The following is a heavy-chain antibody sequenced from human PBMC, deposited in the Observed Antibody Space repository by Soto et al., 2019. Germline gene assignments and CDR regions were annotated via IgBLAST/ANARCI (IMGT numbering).Heavy chain of an antibody. CDR3: AKRSITIFGVVVDY. J-gene: IGHJ4*02. D-gene: IGHD3-3*01. V-gene: IGHV3-11*01. CDR1: GFTFSDYY. CDR2: ISSSGSTI. Sequence: PGGSLRLSCAASGFTFSDYYMSWIRQAPGKGLEWVSYISSSGSTIYYADSVKGRFTISRDNAKNSLYLQMNSLRAEDTAVYYCAKRSITIFGVVVDYWGQGTLVTVSS.